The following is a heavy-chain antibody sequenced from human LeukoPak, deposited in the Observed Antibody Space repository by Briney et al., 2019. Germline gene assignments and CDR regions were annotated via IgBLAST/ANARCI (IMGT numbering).Heavy chain of an antibody. J-gene: IGHJ4*02. D-gene: IGHD5-18*01. CDR2: MYYSGST. CDR3: ARGRGHSYGQYYFNY. V-gene: IGHV4-59*02. Sequence: SETLSLTCTVSGGSVSSYYWNWIRQPPGKGLEWIGYMYYSGSTNYNPALKSRVTISVDTSKNQFSLKLSSVTAADTAVYYCARGRGHSYGQYYFNYWGQGTLVTVSS. CDR1: GGSVSSYY.